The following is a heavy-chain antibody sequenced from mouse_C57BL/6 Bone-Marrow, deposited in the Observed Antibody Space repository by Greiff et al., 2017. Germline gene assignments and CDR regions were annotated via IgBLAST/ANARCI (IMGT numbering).Heavy chain of an antibody. CDR3: ARVREFMVKVCAY. V-gene: IGHV1-19*01. J-gene: IGHJ3*01. CDR1: GYTFTDYY. CDR2: INPYNGGT. Sequence: EVQLQQSGPVLVKPGASVKMSCKASGYTFTDYYMNWVKQSHGKSLEWIGVINPYNGGTSYNQKFKGKATLTVDKSSSTAYMELNSLTSEDSAVYYCARVREFMVKVCAYWGQGTLVTVSA. D-gene: IGHD2-2*01.